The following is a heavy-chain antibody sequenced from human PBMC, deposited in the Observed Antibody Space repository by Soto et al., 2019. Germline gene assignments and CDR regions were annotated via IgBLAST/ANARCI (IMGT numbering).Heavy chain of an antibody. CDR1: GDYISSHY. D-gene: IGHD6-13*01. CDR2: VYHSGKT. J-gene: IGHJ2*01. Sequence: QVQLQESGPGLVKPSETLSLTCTVSGDYISSHYWSWIRQPPGKGLEWIGYVYHSGKTDSNPSLMSRVTISMDTSKNQISLSLPSVTAADAAVYYCARPTGIAPAIWDFDLWGRGTLVTVSS. CDR3: ARPTGIAPAIWDFDL. V-gene: IGHV4-59*11.